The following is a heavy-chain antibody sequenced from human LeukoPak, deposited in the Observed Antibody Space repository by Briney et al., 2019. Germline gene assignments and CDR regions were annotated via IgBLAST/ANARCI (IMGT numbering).Heavy chain of an antibody. CDR3: ARVYYDSSGQGAFDI. CDR1: GFTFSSYG. Sequence: PGGSLRLSCAASGFTFSSYGMHWVRQAPGKRLEWVAVIWYDGSNKYYADSVKGRFTISRDNSKNTLYLQMNSLRAEDTAVYYCARVYYDSSGQGAFDIWGQGTMVTVSS. V-gene: IGHV3-33*01. CDR2: IWYDGSNK. J-gene: IGHJ3*02. D-gene: IGHD3-22*01.